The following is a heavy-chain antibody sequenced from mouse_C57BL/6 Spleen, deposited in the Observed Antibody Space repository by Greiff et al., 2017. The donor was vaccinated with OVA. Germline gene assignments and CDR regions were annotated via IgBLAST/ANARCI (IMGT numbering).Heavy chain of an antibody. Sequence: VQLQQPGTELVKPGASVKLSCKASGYTFTSYWMHWVKQRPGQGLEWIGNINPSNGGTNYNEKFKSKATLTVDKSSSTAYMQLSSLTSEDSAVYYCARENYLDYYAMDYWGQGTSVTVSS. CDR3: ARENYLDYYAMDY. CDR1: GYTFTSYW. D-gene: IGHD5-5*01. CDR2: INPSNGGT. V-gene: IGHV1-53*01. J-gene: IGHJ4*01.